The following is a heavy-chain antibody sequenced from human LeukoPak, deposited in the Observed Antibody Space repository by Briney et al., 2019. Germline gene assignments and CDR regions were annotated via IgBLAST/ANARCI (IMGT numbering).Heavy chain of an antibody. V-gene: IGHV4-39*07. J-gene: IGHJ4*02. CDR2: IYYSGST. CDR1: GGSISSGGYS. CDR3: ARDKVAGYSYD. D-gene: IGHD5-18*01. Sequence: SETLSLTCAVSGGSISSGGYSWSWIRQPPGKGLEWIGSIYYSGSTYYNPSLKSRVTISVDTSKNQFSLKLSSVTAADTAVYYCARDKVAGYSYDWGQGTLVTVSS.